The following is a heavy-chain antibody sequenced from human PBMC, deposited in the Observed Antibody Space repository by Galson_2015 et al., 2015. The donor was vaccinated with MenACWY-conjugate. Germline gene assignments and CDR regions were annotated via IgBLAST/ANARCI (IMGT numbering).Heavy chain of an antibody. V-gene: IGHV3-48*04. CDR3: ARGHDYGDYYYYGIDV. Sequence: SLRLSCAVSGFTFSSYSMNWVRQAPGQGLEWISYISSTGSNIYYADSVKGRFTISRDNAKNSLYLQLNSLRAEDTAVYFCARGHDYGDYYYYGIDVWGPGTTVTVSS. CDR1: GFTFSSYS. D-gene: IGHD4-17*01. CDR2: ISSTGSNI. J-gene: IGHJ6*02.